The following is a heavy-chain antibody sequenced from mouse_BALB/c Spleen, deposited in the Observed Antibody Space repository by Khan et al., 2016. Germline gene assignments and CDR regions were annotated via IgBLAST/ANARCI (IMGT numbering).Heavy chain of an antibody. CDR2: IYPGDGDT. V-gene: IGHV1-87*01. Sequence: QVQLQQPGAELARPGASVKLSCKASGYTFTSYWMQWVKQRPGQGLEWIGAIYPGDGDTRYTQKFKGKATLTADKSSSTAYMQLSSLASEDSAVYYCASVLWSYFDYWGQGTTLTVSS. J-gene: IGHJ2*01. CDR3: ASVLWSYFDY. D-gene: IGHD1-1*02. CDR1: GYTFTSYW.